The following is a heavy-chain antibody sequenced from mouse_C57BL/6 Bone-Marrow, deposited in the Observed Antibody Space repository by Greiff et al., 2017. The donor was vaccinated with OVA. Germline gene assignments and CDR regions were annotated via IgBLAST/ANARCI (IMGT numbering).Heavy chain of an antibody. J-gene: IGHJ2*01. V-gene: IGHV1-81*01. D-gene: IGHD1-1*01. CDR1: GYTFTSYG. Sequence: QVQLQQSGAELARPGASVKLSCTASGYTFTSYGISWVKQRTGQGLEWIGEIYPRSGNTYYNEKFKGKATLTADKSSSTAYMELRSLTSEDSAVYFCARRDYYGSSYKDYWGQGTTLTVAS. CDR3: ARRDYYGSSYKDY. CDR2: IYPRSGNT.